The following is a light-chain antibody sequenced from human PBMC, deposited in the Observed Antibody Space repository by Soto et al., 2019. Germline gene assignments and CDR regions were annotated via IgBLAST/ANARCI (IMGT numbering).Light chain of an antibody. CDR2: DAS. CDR3: QQYNSYSRT. Sequence: NRMTKSPSTVSASVGDRVTITCRASQSISSWLAWYQQKPGKAPKLLIYDASSLESGVPSRFSGSGSGTEFTLTISSLQPDDFATYYCQQYNSYSRTFGQGTKV. CDR1: QSISSW. V-gene: IGKV1-5*01. J-gene: IGKJ1*01.